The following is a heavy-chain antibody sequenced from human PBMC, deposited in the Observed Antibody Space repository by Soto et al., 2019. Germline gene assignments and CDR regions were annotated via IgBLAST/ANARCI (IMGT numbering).Heavy chain of an antibody. V-gene: IGHV3-30-3*01. J-gene: IGHJ5*02. CDR2: ISYDGSNK. CDR1: GFTFSSYA. CDR3: ASLSFDYVWGSYLRGGFDP. D-gene: IGHD3-16*01. Sequence: QVQLVESGGGVVQPGRSLRLSCAASGFTFSSYAMHWVRQAPGKGLEWVAVISYDGSNKYYADSVKGRFTISRDNSKNTLYLQMNSLGAEDTAVYYCASLSFDYVWGSYLRGGFDPWGQGTLVTVSS.